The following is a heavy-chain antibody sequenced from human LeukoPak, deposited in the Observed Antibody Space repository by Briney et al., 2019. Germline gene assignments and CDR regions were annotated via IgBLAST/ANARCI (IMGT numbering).Heavy chain of an antibody. Sequence: PGRSLRLSCAASGLTFDDYVMHWVRQAPGKGLEWVSGILRNSGSIGYADSVKGRFTISRDDAKNSLYLQMNSLRAEDTALYYCVKDGGRDTAAAYYWGQGTLVSVSS. V-gene: IGHV3-9*01. CDR1: GLTFDDYV. J-gene: IGHJ4*02. CDR2: ILRNSGSI. D-gene: IGHD6-13*01. CDR3: VKDGGRDTAAAYY.